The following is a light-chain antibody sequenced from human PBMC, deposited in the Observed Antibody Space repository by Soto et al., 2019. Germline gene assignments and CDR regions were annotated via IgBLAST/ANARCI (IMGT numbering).Light chain of an antibody. CDR1: SSDVCGYDF. CDR2: EVS. J-gene: IGLJ2*01. CDR3: SSSVGSNNVV. Sequence: QSALTQPPSASGSPGQSVTISCTGTSSDVCGYDFVSWYQQHPDKVPKLMIYEVSKRPSGVPDRFSGSKSGNTASLTVSGLQPEDEADYYCSSSVGSNNVVFGGGTKVTVL. V-gene: IGLV2-8*01.